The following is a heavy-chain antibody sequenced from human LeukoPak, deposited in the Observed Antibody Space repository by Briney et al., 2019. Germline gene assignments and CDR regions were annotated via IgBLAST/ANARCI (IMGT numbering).Heavy chain of an antibody. Sequence: PGGSLRLSCAASGFTFDDYYMSWVRQAPGKELEWVSGINWNGGSSGYADSVKGRFTISRDNAKNSLYLQMNSLRAEDTALYHCARSSPDYYGSGTSFGYGMDVWGQGTTVTVSS. CDR3: ARSSPDYYGSGTSFGYGMDV. V-gene: IGHV3-20*01. J-gene: IGHJ6*02. CDR2: INWNGGSS. CDR1: GFTFDDYY. D-gene: IGHD3-10*01.